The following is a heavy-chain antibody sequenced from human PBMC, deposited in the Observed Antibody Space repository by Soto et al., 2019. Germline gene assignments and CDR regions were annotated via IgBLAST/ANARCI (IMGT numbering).Heavy chain of an antibody. CDR2: ITPGGGST. D-gene: IGHD3-16*01. V-gene: IGHV3-23*01. J-gene: IGHJ4*02. Sequence: VQLLESGGGLAQPGGSLRLSCAASGFTFSNYGMTWVRQAPGKGLEWVSAITPGGGSTYYADSVKGRFTISRDISKSTLFLQMNRLRAEDQAVYYGAKALTTGTRPRYLYGWCRGAPVAVSS. CDR1: GFTFSNYG. CDR3: AKALTTGTRPRYLYG.